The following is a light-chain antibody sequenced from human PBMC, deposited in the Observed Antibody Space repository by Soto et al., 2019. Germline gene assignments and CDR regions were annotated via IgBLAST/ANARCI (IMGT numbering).Light chain of an antibody. Sequence: QSVLTQPPSVSGVPWQRVTISCSGSSSNIENNAVNWYQQFPGQAPKLLIYYDDLLKSGVSDRFSGSKSGTSASLAISGLQSEDEADYYCAAWDDSLSAWVFGGGTKLTVL. CDR2: YDD. CDR1: SSNIENNA. CDR3: AAWDDSLSAWV. J-gene: IGLJ3*02. V-gene: IGLV1-36*01.